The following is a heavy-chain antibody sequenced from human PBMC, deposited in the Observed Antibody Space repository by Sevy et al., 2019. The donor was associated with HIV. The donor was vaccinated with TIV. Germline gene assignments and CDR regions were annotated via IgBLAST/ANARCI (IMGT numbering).Heavy chain of an antibody. CDR1: GYTFTSYG. J-gene: IGHJ4*02. D-gene: IGHD6-13*01. CDR2: ISAYNGNT. CDR3: AQAGSFNVAAVPGDY. Sequence: DTVKVSCKASGYTFTSYGVSWVRQAPRQGLERMGWISAYNGNTNYAQKLQGRVTMTTDRSTSTAYMELRSLRSDDTAVYYCAQAGSFNVAAVPGDYWGQGTLVTVSS. V-gene: IGHV1-18*01.